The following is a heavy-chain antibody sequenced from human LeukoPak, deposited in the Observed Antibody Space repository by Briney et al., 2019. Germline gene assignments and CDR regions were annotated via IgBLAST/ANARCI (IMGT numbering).Heavy chain of an antibody. CDR2: ISSDGGST. Sequence: GGSLRLSCSVSGFTISSYAMHWVRQAPGKGLEYVSSISSDGGSTFYADSVKGRFTISRDNSKNTLSLQMSSLRTEDTAVYYCARTPSTVTNYWGQGTLVTVSS. V-gene: IGHV3-64D*06. CDR1: GFTISSYA. D-gene: IGHD4-17*01. J-gene: IGHJ4*02. CDR3: ARTPSTVTNY.